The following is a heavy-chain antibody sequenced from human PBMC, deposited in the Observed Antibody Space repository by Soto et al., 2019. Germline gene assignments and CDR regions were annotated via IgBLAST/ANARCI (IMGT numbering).Heavy chain of an antibody. CDR1: GFTFSSYA. J-gene: IGHJ5*01. D-gene: IGHD2-15*01. Sequence: EVQLLESGGGLVQPGGSLRLSCAASGFTFSSYAMNWVRQAPGKGLEWVSTISATGGSASYADSVKGRFTISRDKSKNTLFLQMNSLRVDDTALYYCAKGYCSGGGCPLDSWGQGTLVTVPS. CDR3: AKGYCSGGGCPLDS. CDR2: ISATGGSA. V-gene: IGHV3-23*01.